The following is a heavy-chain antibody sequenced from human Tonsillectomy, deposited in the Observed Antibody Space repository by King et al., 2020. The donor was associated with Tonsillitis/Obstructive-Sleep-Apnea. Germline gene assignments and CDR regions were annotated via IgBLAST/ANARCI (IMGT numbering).Heavy chain of an antibody. D-gene: IGHD6-6*01. CDR2: ISYDGSNK. J-gene: IGHJ4*02. V-gene: IGHV3-30*18. CDR1: GFIFSSYG. Sequence: VQLVESRGGVVQTGRSLRLSCAASGFIFSSYGMHWVRQAPGKGLERVADISYDGSNKYYADSVKGRFTISRANSKNTLYLQMNSLRVEDTAVYYCAKDREYIISSEAPPRFFYYWGQGTLVTVSS. CDR3: AKDREYIISSEAPPRFFYY.